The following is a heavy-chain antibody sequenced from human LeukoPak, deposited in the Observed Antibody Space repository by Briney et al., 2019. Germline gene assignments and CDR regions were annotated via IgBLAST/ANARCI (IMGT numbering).Heavy chain of an antibody. D-gene: IGHD6-19*01. CDR1: GYTFTSYD. CDR3: ARGSGWYGRGDWFDP. J-gene: IGHJ5*02. V-gene: IGHV1-8*01. CDR2: MNPNSGNT. Sequence: ASVKVSCKASGYTFTSYDINWVRQATGQGLEWMGWMNPNSGNTGYAQKFQGRVTMTRYTSISTAYMELSRLRSDDTAVYYCARGSGWYGRGDWFDPWGQGTLVTVSS.